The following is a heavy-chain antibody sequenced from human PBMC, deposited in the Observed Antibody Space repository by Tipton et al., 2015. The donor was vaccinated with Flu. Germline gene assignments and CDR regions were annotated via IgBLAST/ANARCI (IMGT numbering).Heavy chain of an antibody. D-gene: IGHD5-18*01. CDR3: ARDEDTSMGTH. Sequence: TLSLTCTVSGASIRSHYWSWVRQTPGRGLEWIGYIHYSGTTYYSPSLRSRVTISVDTSKNQFSLKLNSLTAADTAVYYCARDEDTSMGTHWGQGTLVTVSS. CDR2: IHYSGTT. V-gene: IGHV4-59*11. CDR1: GASIRSHY. J-gene: IGHJ4*02.